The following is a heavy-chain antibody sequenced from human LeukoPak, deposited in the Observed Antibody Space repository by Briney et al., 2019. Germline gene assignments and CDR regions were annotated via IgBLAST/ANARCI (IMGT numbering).Heavy chain of an antibody. Sequence: GGSLRLSCAASGFTFSSYWMTWVRQAPGKGLEWVGNIKQDGSEKYYVDSVKGRFTISRDNAKNSLYLQMNSLRAEDTAVYYCAPSRPLFPLDYWGQGTLVTVSS. CDR2: IKQDGSEK. D-gene: IGHD3-10*01. CDR3: APSRPLFPLDY. V-gene: IGHV3-7*01. J-gene: IGHJ4*02. CDR1: GFTFSSYW.